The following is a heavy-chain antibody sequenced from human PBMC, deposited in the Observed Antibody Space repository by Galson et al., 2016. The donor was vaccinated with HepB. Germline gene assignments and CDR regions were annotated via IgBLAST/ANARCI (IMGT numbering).Heavy chain of an antibody. CDR1: GYNFTLYY. CDR2: IYPGDSET. D-gene: IGHD3-10*01. J-gene: IGHJ4*02. V-gene: IGHV5-51*01. CDR3: ARQAFYYGSGSYFLDY. Sequence: QSGAEVKKPGESLQISCKASGYNFTLYYIAWVRQMPGRGLEWMGIIYPGDSETRYSPSFQDHVTISADKSFTTAHFEWSSLKTSDTAIYYCARQAFYYGSGSYFLDYWGQGTLVTVSS.